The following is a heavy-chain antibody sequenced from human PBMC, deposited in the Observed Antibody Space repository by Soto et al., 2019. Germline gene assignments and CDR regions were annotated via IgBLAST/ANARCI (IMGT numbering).Heavy chain of an antibody. D-gene: IGHD5-18*01. CDR2: ISYDGSNK. V-gene: IGHV3-30*18. Sequence: QVQLEESGGGVVQPGRSLRLSCAASGFTFSSYGMHWVRQAPGKGLEWVAVISYDGSNKYYADSVKGRFTISRDNSKNTLYLQMNSLRAEDTAVYYCAKGGAAMVTTYYYGMDVWGQGTTVTVSS. CDR1: GFTFSSYG. CDR3: AKGGAAMVTTYYYGMDV. J-gene: IGHJ6*02.